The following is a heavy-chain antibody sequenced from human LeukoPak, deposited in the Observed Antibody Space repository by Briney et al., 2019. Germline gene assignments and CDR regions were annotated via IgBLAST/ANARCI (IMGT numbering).Heavy chain of an antibody. V-gene: IGHV1-18*01. CDR2: ISAYNGNT. CDR1: VYTLTSDG. J-gene: IGHJ4*02. Sequence: ASVKGSCKASVYTLTSDGISWVRQAPGQGHEWMGWISAYNGNTNYAQKLQGRVTMTTDTSTSTAYMELRSLRSDDTAVYYCARDWEVAIHRPIDYWGQGTLVTVSS. D-gene: IGHD5-12*01. CDR3: ARDWEVAIHRPIDY.